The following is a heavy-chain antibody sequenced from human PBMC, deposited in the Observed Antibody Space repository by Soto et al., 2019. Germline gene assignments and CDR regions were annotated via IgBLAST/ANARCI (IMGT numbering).Heavy chain of an antibody. J-gene: IGHJ6*02. CDR1: GGTFSSYA. CDR2: TIPIFGTA. Sequence: SVKVSCKASGGTFSSYAISWERQAPGQGLEWMGGTIPIFGTANYAQKFQGRVTITADESTSTAYMELSSLRSEDTAVYYCARDMGDYGDYTYYYYGMDVWGQGTRSPSP. V-gene: IGHV1-69*13. CDR3: ARDMGDYGDYTYYYYGMDV. D-gene: IGHD4-17*01.